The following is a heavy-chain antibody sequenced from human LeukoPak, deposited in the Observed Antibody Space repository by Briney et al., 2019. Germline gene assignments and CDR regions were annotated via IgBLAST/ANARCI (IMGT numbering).Heavy chain of an antibody. CDR2: IYYSGST. CDR1: GGSISSYY. V-gene: IGHV4-59*08. CDR3: ARSPGSSGYIDY. Sequence: SETLSLTCTVSGGSISSYYWSWLRQPPGKGLEWIGYIYYSGSTNYNPSLKSRVTISVDTSKNQFSLKLSSVTAADTAVYYCARSPGSSGYIDYWGQGTLVTVSS. J-gene: IGHJ4*02. D-gene: IGHD3-22*01.